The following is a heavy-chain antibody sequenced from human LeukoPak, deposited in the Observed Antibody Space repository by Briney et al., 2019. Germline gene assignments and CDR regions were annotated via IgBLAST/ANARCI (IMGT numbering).Heavy chain of an antibody. CDR1: GFTFSSYG. CDR2: INTNGSPT. V-gene: IGHV3-74*01. J-gene: IGHJ4*02. Sequence: GGSLRLSCAASGFTFSSYGMHWVRQAPGKGLVWVACINTNGSPTQYADSVKGRFTISRDNAKTTLYLQMNSLRDEDTAVYYCAGDLISGSGSLGYWGQGTLVTVSS. CDR3: AGDLISGSGSLGY. D-gene: IGHD3-10*01.